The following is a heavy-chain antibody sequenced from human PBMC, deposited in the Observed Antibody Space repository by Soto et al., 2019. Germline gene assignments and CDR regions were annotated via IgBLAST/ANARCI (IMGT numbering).Heavy chain of an antibody. J-gene: IGHJ5*01. D-gene: IGHD3-10*01. Sequence: PVGSLRLSCQACGFNFRMYEMHWVRKAPGKGLEWVSYISSSGLTTYYADFAEGRFTISRDNAKDSLYLHLNSLRVGDTAVYYCARYGTRGDWWGLGTQVTVSS. V-gene: IGHV3-48*03. CDR3: ARYGTRGDW. CDR2: ISSSGLTT. CDR1: GFNFRMYE.